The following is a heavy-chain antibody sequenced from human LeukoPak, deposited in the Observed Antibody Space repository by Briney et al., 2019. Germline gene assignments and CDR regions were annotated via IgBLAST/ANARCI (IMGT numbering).Heavy chain of an antibody. CDR1: GFTFSSYA. J-gene: IGHJ3*02. CDR2: ISNSSSYI. Sequence: GGSLILSCAASGFTFSSYAMSWVRQAPGKGLEWVSSISNSSSYIYYADSVKGRFAISRDNAKNSMYLQMDSLRAEDTAVYYYARGRSPSGHIVVAIAHDAFDIWGQVTMVTVSS. D-gene: IGHD2-21*01. CDR3: ARGRSPSGHIVVAIAHDAFDI. V-gene: IGHV3-21*01.